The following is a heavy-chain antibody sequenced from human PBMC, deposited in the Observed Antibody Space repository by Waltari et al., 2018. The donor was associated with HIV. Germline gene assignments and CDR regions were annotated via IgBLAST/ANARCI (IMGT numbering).Heavy chain of an antibody. CDR3: ARMDYGSGTTHLDIYVMDV. CDR2: VHQSGRA. Sequence: QLVLQESGPGLVWPSETLSLTCSVSVYSIRHGFYWGLIRHPPREGLEWCWTVHPRGGGREWIATVHQSGRAYYRPARKSRISISMDTSTNQLNMKNTYVTAEDTAVYYCARMDYGSGTTHLDIYVMDVWGQGTTVTVSS. CDR1: VYSIRHGFY. D-gene: IGHD3-10*01. J-gene: IGHJ6*02. V-gene: IGHV4-38-2*01.